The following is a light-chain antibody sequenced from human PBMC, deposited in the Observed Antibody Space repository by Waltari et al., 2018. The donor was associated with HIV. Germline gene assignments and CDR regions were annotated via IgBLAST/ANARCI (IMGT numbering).Light chain of an antibody. CDR2: QDD. V-gene: IGLV3-1*01. Sequence: SYEVTQPPSVAVSPGQTASITCSGYELGDKYNCWYQQKPGQSPLLVIYQDDKRPSGIPARFSASSSGHTATLTISGTLPMDEADYYCQAWGSTTSGVFGRGIKLTVL. J-gene: IGLJ2*01. CDR3: QAWGSTTSGV. CDR1: ELGDKY.